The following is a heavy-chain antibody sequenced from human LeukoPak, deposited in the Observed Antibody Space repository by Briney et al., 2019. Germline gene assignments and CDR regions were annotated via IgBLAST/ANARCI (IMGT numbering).Heavy chain of an antibody. Sequence: GGSLRLSCAASGFTFDDYGMSWVRQAPGKGLEWVSGINWNGGSTGYADSVKGRFTISRDNAKNSLYLQMNSLRAEDTALYYCAKEGCSGGSCYSSPFDYWGQGTLVTVSS. J-gene: IGHJ4*02. CDR3: AKEGCSGGSCYSSPFDY. V-gene: IGHV3-20*04. D-gene: IGHD2-15*01. CDR2: INWNGGST. CDR1: GFTFDDYG.